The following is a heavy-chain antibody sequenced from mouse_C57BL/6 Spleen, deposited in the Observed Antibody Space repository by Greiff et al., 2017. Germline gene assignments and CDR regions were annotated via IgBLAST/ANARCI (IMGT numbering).Heavy chain of an antibody. V-gene: IGHV1-9*01. J-gene: IGHJ1*03. Sequence: VKLMESGAELLKPGASVKLSCKATGYTFTGSWIEWVKQRPGPGLEWIGELLPGSGSSNYNEQFKGKATFTADTSSNTAYMQLSSLTTDDSAIYYCANGGGYFDVGGTGTTVTVSS. CDR3: ANGGGYFDV. CDR2: LLPGSGSS. CDR1: GYTFTGSW.